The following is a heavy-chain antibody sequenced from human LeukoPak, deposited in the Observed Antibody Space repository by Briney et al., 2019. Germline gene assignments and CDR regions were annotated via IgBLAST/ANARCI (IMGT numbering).Heavy chain of an antibody. Sequence: GESLKISCKGSGYSFTSYWIGWVRQMPGKGLEWMGIIYPGDSDTRYSPSFQGQVTISADKSISTAYLQWSSLKASDTAMYYCARQWDPSLNCYGSGSYDYYFDYWGQGTLVTVSS. CDR3: ARQWDPSLNCYGSGSYDYYFDY. V-gene: IGHV5-51*01. D-gene: IGHD3-10*01. CDR2: IYPGDSDT. J-gene: IGHJ4*02. CDR1: GYSFTSYW.